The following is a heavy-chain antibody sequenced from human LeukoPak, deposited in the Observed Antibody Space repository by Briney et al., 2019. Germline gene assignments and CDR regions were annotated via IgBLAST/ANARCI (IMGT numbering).Heavy chain of an antibody. CDR2: ISGSGGST. V-gene: IGHV3-23*01. D-gene: IGHD3-10*01. Sequence: GGSLRLSCAAFGFTFSSYAMSWVRQAPGKGLEWVSAISGSGGSTYYADSVKGRFTISRDNSKNSLYLQMNSLRAEDTAVYYCEKDSSSGSITMVRGTSGYWGQGTLVTVSS. J-gene: IGHJ4*02. CDR1: GFTFSSYA. CDR3: EKDSSSGSITMVRGTSGY.